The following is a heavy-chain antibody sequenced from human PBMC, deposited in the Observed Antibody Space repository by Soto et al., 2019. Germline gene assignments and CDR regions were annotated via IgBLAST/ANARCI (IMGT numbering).Heavy chain of an antibody. D-gene: IGHD3-16*02. CDR3: AKDCERWGDYVWGSYRYPWSFDY. CDR2: ISGSGGST. V-gene: IGHV3-23*01. J-gene: IGHJ4*02. CDR1: GFTFSSYA. Sequence: GGSLRLSCAASGFTFSSYAMSWVRQAPGKGLEWVSAISGSGGSTYYADSVKGRFTISRDNSKNTLYLQMNSLRAEDTAVYYCAKDCERWGDYVWGSYRYPWSFDYWGQGTLVTVSS.